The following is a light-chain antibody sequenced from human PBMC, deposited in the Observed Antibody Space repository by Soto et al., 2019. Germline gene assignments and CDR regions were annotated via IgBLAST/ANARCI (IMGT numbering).Light chain of an antibody. CDR2: DVS. CDR3: SSYTSSSTLYV. CDR1: SSDVGGYNY. V-gene: IGLV2-14*01. Sequence: QSALTQPASVSGSPGQSITISCTGTSSDVGGYNYVSWYQQHPGKAPKLMNYDVSNRPSGVSNRFSGSKSGNTASLTISGXXXXXXXXYYCSSYTSSSTLYVFGTGTKLTV. J-gene: IGLJ1*01.